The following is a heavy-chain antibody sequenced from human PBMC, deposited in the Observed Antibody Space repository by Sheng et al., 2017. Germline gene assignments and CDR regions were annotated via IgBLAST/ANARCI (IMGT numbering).Heavy chain of an antibody. D-gene: IGHD3-10*01. V-gene: IGHV3-30*05. CDR2: ISKDGSEK. Sequence: QVQLVESGGGVVHPGRSLRLSCAASRFTFGSFGMHWVRQAPGKGLEWVAFISKDGSEKYYADSVKGRFTISRDKSKITLYLQMNSLRAEDTAVYFCARGRDCARRSYCDGHAYYGMDVWDQGP. CDR3: ARGRDCARRSYCDGHAYYGMDV. CDR1: RFTFGSFG. J-gene: IGHJ6*02.